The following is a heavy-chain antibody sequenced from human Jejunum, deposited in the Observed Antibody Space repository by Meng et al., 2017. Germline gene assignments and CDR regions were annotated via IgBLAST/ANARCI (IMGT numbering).Heavy chain of an antibody. J-gene: IGHJ4*02. CDR3: ARDQEDCSGGSCHLAFDY. D-gene: IGHD2-15*01. Sequence: VVLVQAGGEVKKPGAAGKGSWKASGGTSRRYGINWVRQAPGQGLEWMGGTIPVFGPTTYAQKFRNRLTITTDDSTSTAYMELSSLRSEDTAVYYCARDQEDCSGGSCHLAFDYWGQGTLVTVSS. CDR1: GGTSRRYG. CDR2: TIPVFGPT. V-gene: IGHV1-69*01.